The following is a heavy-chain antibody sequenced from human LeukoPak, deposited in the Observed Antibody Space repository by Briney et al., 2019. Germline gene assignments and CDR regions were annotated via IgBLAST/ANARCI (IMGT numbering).Heavy chain of an antibody. V-gene: IGHV4-39*01. Sequence: PSETLSLTCTVSGGSLSSSSYYWGWIRQPPGKGLEWVGSIYYSGSTYYNPSLQSRVTISVDTSKNQFSLKLTSVTAAATAVYYCERGEGWFDPWGQGTLVTVSS. CDR2: IYYSGST. CDR3: ERGEGWFDP. CDR1: GGSLSSSSYY. J-gene: IGHJ5*02.